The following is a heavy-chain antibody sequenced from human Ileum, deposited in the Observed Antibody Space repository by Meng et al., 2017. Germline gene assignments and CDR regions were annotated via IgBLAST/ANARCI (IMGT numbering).Heavy chain of an antibody. J-gene: IGHJ4*02. CDR2: AST. Sequence: QVQQQESGPGLVRPSETLCLICTVSGGSVSRAGYQWGWIRQPPGKGLEWIGYASTNYNPSLKSRVTISLDTSRNQFSLSLSSVTAADTAVYYCARDHMGSLDYWGQGILVTVSS. CDR3: ARDHMGSLDY. CDR1: GGSVSRAGYQ. D-gene: IGHD1-26*01. V-gene: IGHV4-61*08.